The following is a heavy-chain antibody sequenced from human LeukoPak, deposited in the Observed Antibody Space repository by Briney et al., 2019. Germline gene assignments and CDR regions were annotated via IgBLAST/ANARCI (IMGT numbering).Heavy chain of an antibody. CDR2: ISRSSSTI. CDR1: GFSFSNYN. Sequence: GGSLRLSCAPSGFSFSNYNTNWVRQAPGKGLEWVSYISRSSSTIKYADSVKGRFTISRDHAKNSLYLQMNSLRADDTAVYYCAKDLMRDRWFGESWGQGTLVTVSS. V-gene: IGHV3-48*01. D-gene: IGHD3-10*01. CDR3: AKDLMRDRWFGES. J-gene: IGHJ5*02.